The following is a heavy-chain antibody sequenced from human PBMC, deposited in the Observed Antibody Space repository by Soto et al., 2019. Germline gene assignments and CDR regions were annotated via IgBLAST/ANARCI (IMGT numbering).Heavy chain of an antibody. CDR2: ISYDGSNK. CDR3: FFQAEDGIRDTVPVSAFLLNRSSDL. V-gene: IGHV3-30*03. Sequence: KELEWVAVISYDGSNKYYADSVKGRFTIYRDHSKNTLYLQMNSLRAEDTAVYYFFFQAEDGIRDTVPVSAFLLNRSSDL. D-gene: IGHD2-15*01. J-gene: IGHJ2*01.